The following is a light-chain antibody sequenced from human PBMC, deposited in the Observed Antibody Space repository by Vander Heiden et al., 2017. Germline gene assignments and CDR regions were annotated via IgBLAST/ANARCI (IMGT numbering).Light chain of an antibody. Sequence: IQLTRSPSSLSASVGVRFTITCRASQAISSSYAWYQQKAGKATKSLIYAAAALQRGVPSRFSGSGSGTEYTLNIGSLQTEDVATYYCEQHYSSPLTFGGGNKVEMK. CDR1: QAISSS. J-gene: IGKJ4*01. CDR3: EQHYSSPLT. CDR2: AAA. V-gene: IGKV1-9*01.